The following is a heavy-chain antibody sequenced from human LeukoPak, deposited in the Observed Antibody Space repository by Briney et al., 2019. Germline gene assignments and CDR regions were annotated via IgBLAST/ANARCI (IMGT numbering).Heavy chain of an antibody. CDR3: ARQVGDGYNSLVGY. D-gene: IGHD5-24*01. V-gene: IGHV4-39*01. CDR2: IYYSGST. CDR1: SASISSDDYF. J-gene: IGHJ4*02. Sequence: PSEALSLTCTVSSASISSDDYFWGWIRQSPGKGLEWIGSIYYSGSTYYNPSLKSRVTISVDTSKNQFSLKLSSVTAADTAVYYCARQVGDGYNSLVGYWGQGTLVTVSS.